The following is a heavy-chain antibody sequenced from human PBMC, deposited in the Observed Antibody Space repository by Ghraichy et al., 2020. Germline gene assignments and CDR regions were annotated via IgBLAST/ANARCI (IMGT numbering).Heavy chain of an antibody. V-gene: IGHV4-4*09. D-gene: IGHD1-26*01. Sequence: SETLSLTCTVSGGSISSYYWSWIRQPPGKGLEWIGYIYTSGSTNYNPSLKSRVTISVDTSKNQFSLKLSSVTAADTAVYYCARISGWELLADYWGQGTLVTVSS. CDR3: ARISGWELLADY. J-gene: IGHJ4*02. CDR1: GGSISSYY. CDR2: IYTSGST.